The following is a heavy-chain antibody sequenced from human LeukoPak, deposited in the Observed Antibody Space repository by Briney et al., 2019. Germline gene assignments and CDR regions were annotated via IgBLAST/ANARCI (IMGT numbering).Heavy chain of an antibody. J-gene: IGHJ3*02. Sequence: GESLNISCKGSGYSFTNYWIGWVRQMPGKGLEWMGIIYPGDSDARYSPSFQGQVNISADKSISTAYLQWSSLKAADTAMYFCARTRDGYSLNSFDIWGQGTMVTVSS. V-gene: IGHV5-51*01. CDR3: ARTRDGYSLNSFDI. CDR1: GYSFTNYW. CDR2: IYPGDSDA. D-gene: IGHD5-24*01.